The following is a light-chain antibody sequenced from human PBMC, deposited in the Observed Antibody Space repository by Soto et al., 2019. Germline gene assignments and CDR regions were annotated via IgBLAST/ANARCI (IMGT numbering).Light chain of an antibody. J-gene: IGKJ5*01. CDR1: QGIDTY. CDR3: QQLNSHPFL. CDR2: AAS. V-gene: IGKV1-9*01. Sequence: DIHLTQSPSFLSASVGDRVTITCRASQGIDTYLAWYQQKPGKAPKLLIYAASFLQSGVPSRFSGSGSGTEFTLTISSLQPEDFAAYFCQQLNSHPFLFGQGTRLEIK.